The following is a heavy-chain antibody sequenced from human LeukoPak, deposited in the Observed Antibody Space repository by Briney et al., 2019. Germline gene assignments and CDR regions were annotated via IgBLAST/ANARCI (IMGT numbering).Heavy chain of an antibody. V-gene: IGHV4-59*01. CDR2: IYYSGTT. J-gene: IGHJ5*02. CDR3: ARDRANNWFDP. CDR1: GGSISNYY. Sequence: SETLSLTCTVSGGSISNYYWSWIRQPPGKGLEWIGYIYYSGTTNYNPSLKSRVTISVDPSKNQFSLKVSSVTAADTAVYYCARDRANNWFDPWGQGTLVTVSS. D-gene: IGHD3-10*01.